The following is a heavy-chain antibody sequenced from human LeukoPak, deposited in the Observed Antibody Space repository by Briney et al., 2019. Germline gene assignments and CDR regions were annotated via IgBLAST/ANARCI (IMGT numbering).Heavy chain of an antibody. J-gene: IGHJ5*02. CDR2: ISASGHST. Sequence: GGSLRLPCAASGFTFSNYILSWVRQTPGKGLEWVSTISASGHSTYYTDSVKGRFTISRDNSNSTLFLQMGSLSAEDTAIYYCATDVYGDYSRWFDPWGQGTLVTVSS. V-gene: IGHV3-23*01. CDR1: GFTFSNYI. CDR3: ATDVYGDYSRWFDP. D-gene: IGHD4-17*01.